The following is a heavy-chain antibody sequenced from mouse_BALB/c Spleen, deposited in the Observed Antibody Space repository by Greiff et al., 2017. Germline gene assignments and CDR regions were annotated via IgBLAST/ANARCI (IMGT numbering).Heavy chain of an antibody. CDR3: ARDMKRALGLGAMDY. J-gene: IGHJ4*01. CDR1: GFTFSDYY. Sequence: DVMLVESGGGLVKPGGSLKLSCAASGFTFSDYYMYWVRQTPEKRLEWVATISDGGSYTYYPDSVKGRFTISRDNAKNNLYLQMSSLKSEDTAMYYCARDMKRALGLGAMDYWGQGTSVTVSS. D-gene: IGHD2-3*01. V-gene: IGHV5-4*02. CDR2: ISDGGSYT.